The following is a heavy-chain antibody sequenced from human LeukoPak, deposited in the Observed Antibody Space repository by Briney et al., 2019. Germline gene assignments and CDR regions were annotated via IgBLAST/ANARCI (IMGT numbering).Heavy chain of an antibody. V-gene: IGHV1-2*02. CDR1: GYTFTGYY. D-gene: IGHD3-22*01. Sequence: ASVKVSCKASGYTFTGYYMHWVRQAPGQGLEWMGWINPNSGGTNYAQKVQGRVTMTTDTSTSTAYMELRRLRSDDTAVYYCARDRPSYYYDTTSPLGYWGQGTLVTVSS. CDR2: INPNSGGT. CDR3: ARDRPSYYYDTTSPLGY. J-gene: IGHJ4*02.